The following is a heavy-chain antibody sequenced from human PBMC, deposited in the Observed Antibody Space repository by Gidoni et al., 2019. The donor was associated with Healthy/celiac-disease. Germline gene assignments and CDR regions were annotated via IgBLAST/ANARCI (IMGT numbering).Heavy chain of an antibody. CDR3: AGDMVRGVILGAFDI. D-gene: IGHD3-10*01. CDR1: VGTFSSYA. V-gene: IGHV1-69*01. J-gene: IGHJ3*02. Sequence: QVQLVQSWAEVKKPGSSLKVSCKASVGTFSSYASSWVRQAPGQGLEWMGGIIPIFGTANYAQKFQGRVTMTADESTSTAYMELSSLRSEDTAVYYCAGDMVRGVILGAFDIWGQGTMVTVSS. CDR2: IIPIFGTA.